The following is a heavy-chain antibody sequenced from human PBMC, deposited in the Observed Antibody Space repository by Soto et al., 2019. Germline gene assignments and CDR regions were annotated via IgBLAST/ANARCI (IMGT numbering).Heavy chain of an antibody. CDR2: IIPMTGTA. V-gene: IGHV1-69*01. J-gene: IGHJ6*02. CDR1: GGSFSSYA. D-gene: IGHD3-10*01. Sequence: QVQLVQSGAEVKRPGASVKVSCRAFGGSFSSYAISWERQAPGKGLEWMGGIIPMTGTATSPQQFRGRATITANESTSTAYMALTRLRSEDTAVYYCARDGFVATMGPGGMDGWSQGTTVTVSS. CDR3: ARDGFVATMGPGGMDG.